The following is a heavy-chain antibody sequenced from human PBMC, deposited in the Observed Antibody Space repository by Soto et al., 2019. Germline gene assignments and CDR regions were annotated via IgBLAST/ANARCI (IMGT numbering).Heavy chain of an antibody. Sequence: SETLSLTCAVYGGSFSGYYWSWIRQPPGKGLEWIGEINHSGSTNYNPSLKSRVTISVDTSKNQFSLKLSSVTAADTAVYYCARALGYSSSWYTATGMSYYYYYMDVWGKGTTVTVSS. V-gene: IGHV4-34*01. CDR1: GGSFSGYY. CDR3: ARALGYSSSWYTATGMSYYYYYMDV. CDR2: INHSGST. D-gene: IGHD6-13*01. J-gene: IGHJ6*03.